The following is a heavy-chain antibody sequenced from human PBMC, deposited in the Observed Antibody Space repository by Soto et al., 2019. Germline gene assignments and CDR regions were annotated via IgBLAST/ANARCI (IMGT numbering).Heavy chain of an antibody. J-gene: IGHJ5*01. CDR3: ASMIGDPVLSFDS. V-gene: IGHV4-59*01. D-gene: IGHD3-10*02. CDR2: IFYSGST. Sequence: QVKLQESGPGLVKPSETLSLTCTVSGGSISSYYWSWIRQPPGKGLEWIGFIFYSGSTSYNPSLRIRVTISIDTSEYQFSRKLNSVTAADTAVYYCASMIGDPVLSFDSWGQGTLVAVSS. CDR1: GGSISSYY.